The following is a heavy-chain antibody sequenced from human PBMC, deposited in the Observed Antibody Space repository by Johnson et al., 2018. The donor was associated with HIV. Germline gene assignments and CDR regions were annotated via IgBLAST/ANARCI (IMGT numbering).Heavy chain of an antibody. CDR1: GFTFSSYG. CDR2: ISSDGSNK. V-gene: IGHV3-30*03. J-gene: IGHJ3*02. CDR3: ARDGHYYESSGYDYGTVFYAFDI. Sequence: QVQLVESGGDVVQPGRSLRLSCAASGFTFSSYGMHWVRQAPGKGLDWVAYISSDGSNKYYADSLMGRFSISRDNAKNSLYLQMNSLRPGDTAVYYCARDGHYYESSGYDYGTVFYAFDIWGQGKMVTVSS. D-gene: IGHD3-22*01.